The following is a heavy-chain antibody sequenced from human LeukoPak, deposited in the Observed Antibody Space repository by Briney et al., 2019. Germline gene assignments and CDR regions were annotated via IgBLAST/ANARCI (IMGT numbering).Heavy chain of an antibody. CDR2: INHSGST. CDR1: GGSFSGYY. CDR3: ARHSTYYYDSSGYYPKYYYGMDV. D-gene: IGHD3-22*01. V-gene: IGHV4-34*01. Sequence: SETLSLTCAVYGGSFSGYYWSWIRQPPGKGLEWIGEINHSGSTNYNPSPKSRVTISVDTSKNQFSLKLSSVTAADTAVYYCARHSTYYYDSSGYYPKYYYGMDVWGQGTTVTVSS. J-gene: IGHJ6*02.